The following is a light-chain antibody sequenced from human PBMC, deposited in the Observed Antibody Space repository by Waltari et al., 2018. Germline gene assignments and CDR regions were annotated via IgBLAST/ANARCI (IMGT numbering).Light chain of an antibody. CDR3: QKYRSAPPT. J-gene: IGKJ4*01. V-gene: IGKV1-27*01. Sequence: DIQMTQSPSSLSASVGDRVTITCRAIQGIGTYLAWYQQKPGKAPKVVIYAATTLQAGVPSRFSGSGSGTEFTLTISSLQPEDVATYYCQKYRSAPPTFGGGTKVEIK. CDR1: QGIGTY. CDR2: AAT.